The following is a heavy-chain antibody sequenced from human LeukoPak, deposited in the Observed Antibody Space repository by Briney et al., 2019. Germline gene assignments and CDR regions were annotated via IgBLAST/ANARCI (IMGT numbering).Heavy chain of an antibody. CDR2: IIPIFGTA. CDR3: ARTYDSNWFDP. CDR1: GGTFSSYA. V-gene: IGHV1-69*13. J-gene: IGHJ5*02. Sequence: SVKVSCKASGGTFSSYAISWVRQAPGQGLEWMGGIIPIFGTANYAQKFQGRVTITADESTSTAYMEPRSLRSDDTAVYYCARTYDSNWFDPWGQGTLVTVSS. D-gene: IGHD3-22*01.